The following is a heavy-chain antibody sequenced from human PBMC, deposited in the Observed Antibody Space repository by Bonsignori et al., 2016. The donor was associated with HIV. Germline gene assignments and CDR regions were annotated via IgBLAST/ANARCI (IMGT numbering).Heavy chain of an antibody. J-gene: IGHJ3*02. CDR3: ARADKQDAFDI. V-gene: IGHV4-30-4*01. CDR2: IYYSGST. D-gene: IGHD1/OR15-1a*01. Sequence: PGKGLEWIGYIYYSGSTYYNPSLKSRVTISVDTSKNQFSLKLSSVTAADTAVYYCARADKQDAFDIWGQGTMVTVSS.